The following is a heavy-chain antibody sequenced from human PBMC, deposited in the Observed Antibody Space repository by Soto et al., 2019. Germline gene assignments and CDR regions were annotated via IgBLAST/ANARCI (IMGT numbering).Heavy chain of an antibody. CDR3: ASSLGLWCGELSDFDY. CDR2: IYYSGST. D-gene: IGHD3-10*01. CDR1: GGSISSYY. V-gene: IGHV4-59*01. Sequence: QVQLQESGPGLVKPSETLSLTCTVSGGSISSYYWSWIRQPPGKGLEWIGYIYYSGSTNYNPSLKSRVTISVDTSKNQFSLKLSSVTAADTAVYYCASSLGLWCGELSDFDYWGQGTLVTVSS. J-gene: IGHJ4*02.